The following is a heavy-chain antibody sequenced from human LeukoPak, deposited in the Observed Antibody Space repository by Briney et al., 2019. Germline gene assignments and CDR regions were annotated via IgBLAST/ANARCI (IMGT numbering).Heavy chain of an antibody. Sequence: SETLSLTCTVSGGSISSDYWNWIRQPPGMGLEWIAYINYNGATDYNPSLKSRVTISVDTSKNQFSLKLSSVTAADTAVYYCASFSYYDSSGLFDYWGQGTLVTVSS. CDR1: GGSISSDY. D-gene: IGHD3-22*01. J-gene: IGHJ4*02. CDR2: INYNGAT. V-gene: IGHV4-59*08. CDR3: ASFSYYDSSGLFDY.